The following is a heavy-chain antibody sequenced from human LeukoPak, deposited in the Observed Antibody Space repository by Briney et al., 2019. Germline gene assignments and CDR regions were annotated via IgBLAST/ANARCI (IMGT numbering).Heavy chain of an antibody. CDR1: GFTFSSYS. D-gene: IGHD5-24*01. V-gene: IGHV3-21*01. CDR2: ISSSSSYI. Sequence: GGPLRLSCAASGFTFSSYSMNWVRQAPGKGLEWVSSISSSSSYIYYADSVKGRFTISRDNAKNSLYLQMNSLRAEDTAVYYCARDPWRWLQLGFDYWGQGTLVTVSS. CDR3: ARDPWRWLQLGFDY. J-gene: IGHJ4*02.